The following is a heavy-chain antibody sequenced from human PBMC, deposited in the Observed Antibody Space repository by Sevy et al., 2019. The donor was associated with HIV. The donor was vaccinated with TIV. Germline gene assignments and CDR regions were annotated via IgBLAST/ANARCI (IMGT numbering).Heavy chain of an antibody. CDR3: ARDRILPAVYYSHGMDV. D-gene: IGHD2-2*01. CDR2: IYTSGST. J-gene: IGHJ6*02. V-gene: IGHV4-4*07. Sequence: SETLSLTCTVSGGSISSYYWSWIRQPAGKGLEWIGRIYTSGSTKYNPSLKSRVTMSVDTSKSQFSLKLSSVTAADTAVYYCARDRILPAVYYSHGMDVWGQGTTVTVSS. CDR1: GGSISSYY.